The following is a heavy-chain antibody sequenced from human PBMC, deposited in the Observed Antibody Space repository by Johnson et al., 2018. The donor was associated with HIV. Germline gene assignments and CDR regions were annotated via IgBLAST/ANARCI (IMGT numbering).Heavy chain of an antibody. D-gene: IGHD6-13*01. V-gene: IGHV3-30*03. CDR2: ISYDGSNK. CDR3: ASDSSSWYGSAFDI. J-gene: IGHJ3*02. Sequence: VQVVESGGGLVQPGGSLRLSCAASGFTVSSNYMSWVRQAPGKGLEWVAVISYDGSNKYYADSVKGRFTISRDNSKNTLYLQMNSLRAEDTAVYYCASDSSSWYGSAFDIWGQGTMVTVSS. CDR1: GFTVSSNY.